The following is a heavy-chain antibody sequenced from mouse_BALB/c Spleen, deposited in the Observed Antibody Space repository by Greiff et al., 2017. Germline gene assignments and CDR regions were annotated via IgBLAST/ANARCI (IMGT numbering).Heavy chain of an antibody. J-gene: IGHJ4*01. Sequence: DVQLVESGPGLVKPSQSLSLTCTVTGYSITSDYAWNWIRQFPGNKLEWMGYISYSGSTSYNPSLKSRISITRDTSKNQFFLQLNSVTTEDTATYYCARREARGAMDYWGQGTSVTVSS. CDR1: GYSITSDYA. CDR2: ISYSGST. D-gene: IGHD3-1*01. CDR3: ARREARGAMDY. V-gene: IGHV3-2*02.